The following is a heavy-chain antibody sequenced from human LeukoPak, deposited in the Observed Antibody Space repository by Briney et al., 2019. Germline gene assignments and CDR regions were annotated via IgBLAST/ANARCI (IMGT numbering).Heavy chain of an antibody. V-gene: IGHV3-48*01. CDR2: ISSSSSTI. D-gene: IGHD5-12*01. J-gene: IGHJ4*02. CDR3: ARAVGAEYSGYDFFY. Sequence: GGSLRLSCAASGFTFSSYSMNWVRQAPGKGLEWVSYISSSSSTIYYADSVKGRFTISRDNAKNSLYLQMNSLRAEDTAVYYCARAVGAEYSGYDFFYWGQGILVTVSS. CDR1: GFTFSSYS.